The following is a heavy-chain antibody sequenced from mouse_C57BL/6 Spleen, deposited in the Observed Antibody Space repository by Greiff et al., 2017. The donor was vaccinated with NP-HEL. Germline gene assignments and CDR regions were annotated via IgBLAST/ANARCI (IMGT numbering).Heavy chain of an antibody. V-gene: IGHV3-6*01. CDR2: ISYDGSN. Sequence: VQLQQSGPGLVKPSQSLSLTCSVTGYSITSGYYWNWIRQFPGNKLEWMGYISYDGSNNYNPSLKNRISITRDTSKNQFFLKLNSVTTEDTATYYCARGSRVYFDYWGQGTTLTVSS. J-gene: IGHJ2*01. CDR1: GYSITSGYY. D-gene: IGHD1-1*01. CDR3: ARGSRVYFDY.